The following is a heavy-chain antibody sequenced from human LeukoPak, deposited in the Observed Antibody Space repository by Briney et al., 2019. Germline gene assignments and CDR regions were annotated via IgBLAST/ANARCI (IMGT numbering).Heavy chain of an antibody. D-gene: IGHD6-19*01. Sequence: ASVKVSCKASGYTFTSYYMHWVRQAPGQGLEWIGIINPSGGSTSYAQKFQGRVTMTRDTSTSTVYMELSSLRSEDTAVYYCARVIAVADPYYYYGMDVWGQGTTVTVSS. V-gene: IGHV1-46*01. CDR3: ARVIAVADPYYYYGMDV. CDR2: INPSGGST. CDR1: GYTFTSYY. J-gene: IGHJ6*02.